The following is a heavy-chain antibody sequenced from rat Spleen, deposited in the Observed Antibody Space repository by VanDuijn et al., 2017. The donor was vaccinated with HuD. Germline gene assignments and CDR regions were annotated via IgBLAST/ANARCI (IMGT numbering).Heavy chain of an antibody. J-gene: IGHJ2*01. V-gene: IGHV5S13*01. CDR2: IDSGGSNT. D-gene: IGHD1-4*01. Sequence: EVQLVETGGGLVQPGRSLKLSCAASGFTFSSFALAWVRQAPTKGLEWVASIDSGGSNTYYLDSVKGRFTISRDNAKNTLYLQMDSLRSEDTATYYGARETGYNSYFDYWGQGVMVTVSS. CDR3: ARETGYNSYFDY. CDR1: GFTFSSFA.